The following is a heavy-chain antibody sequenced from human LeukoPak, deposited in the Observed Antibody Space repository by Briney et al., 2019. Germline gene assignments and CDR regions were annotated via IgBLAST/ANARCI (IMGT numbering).Heavy chain of an antibody. Sequence: AASVKVSCKASGGTFSSYAISWVRQAPGQGLEWMGGIIPIFGTANYAQKFQGRVTITADESTSTAYMELSSLKSEDTAVYYCARVDGCSGGSCYSYYGMDVWGQGTTVTVSS. CDR3: ARVDGCSGGSCYSYYGMDV. J-gene: IGHJ6*02. CDR1: GGTFSSYA. CDR2: IIPIFGTA. D-gene: IGHD2-15*01. V-gene: IGHV1-69*13.